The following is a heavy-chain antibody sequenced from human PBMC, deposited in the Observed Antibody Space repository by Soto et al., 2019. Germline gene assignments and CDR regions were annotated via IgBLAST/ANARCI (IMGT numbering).Heavy chain of an antibody. D-gene: IGHD3-3*01. CDR2: IYWDDDK. CDR1: GFSLSTSGVG. J-gene: IGHJ6*03. CDR3: AHWLGRYYDFWSGYYQGDYYYYMDV. Sequence: QITLKESGPTLVKPTQPLTLTCTFSGFSLSTSGVGVGWIRQPPGKALEWLALIYWDDDKRYSPSLKSRLTITNDTAKSTGVLRMTNMDPVETATYYCAHWLGRYYDFWSGYYQGDYYYYMDVWGKGTTVTVSS. V-gene: IGHV2-5*02.